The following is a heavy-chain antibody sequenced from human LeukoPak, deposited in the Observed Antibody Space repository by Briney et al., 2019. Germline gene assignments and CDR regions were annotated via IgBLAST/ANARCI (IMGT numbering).Heavy chain of an antibody. V-gene: IGHV4-34*01. CDR1: GGSFSGYY. J-gene: IGHJ4*02. CDR3: ARGRTTYDYVWGSYRPPDY. CDR2: INHRGST. Sequence: PSETLSLTCAVYGGSFSGYYWNWIRQPPGKGLGWIGEINHRGSTNYNPSLKSRVSISVDTSENQFSLQLSSVTAADTAVYYCARGRTTYDYVWGSYRPPDYWGQGTLVTVSS. D-gene: IGHD3-16*02.